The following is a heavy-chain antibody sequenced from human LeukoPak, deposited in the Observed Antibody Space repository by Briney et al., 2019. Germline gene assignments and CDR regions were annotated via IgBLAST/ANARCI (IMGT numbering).Heavy chain of an antibody. CDR2: INDSEST. D-gene: IGHD2-21*02. V-gene: IGHV4-34*01. CDR1: GGSLRGYY. J-gene: IGHJ5*02. Sequence: SETLSLTCAVYGGSLRGYYWSWIRQAPGKGLEGVGEINDSESTDYHPSLKSRVTISVDTSQNQFSLKLTSVTAADTAVYYCARWRWRLLWNWFAPWGQGTLVTVSS. CDR3: ARWRWRLLWNWFAP.